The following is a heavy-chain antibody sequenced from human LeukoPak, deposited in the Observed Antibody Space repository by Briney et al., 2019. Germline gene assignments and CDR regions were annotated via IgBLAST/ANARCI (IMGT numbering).Heavy chain of an antibody. CDR3: ARLATTRRIAAAGTP. CDR2: IYTSGST. Sequence: PSETLSLTCTVSGGSISSYYWSWIRQPAGKGLEWIGRIYTSGSTNYNPSLKSRVTISVDTSKNQFSLKLSSVTAADTAVYYCARLATTRRIAAAGTPWGQGTLVTVSS. V-gene: IGHV4-4*07. D-gene: IGHD6-13*01. J-gene: IGHJ5*02. CDR1: GGSISSYY.